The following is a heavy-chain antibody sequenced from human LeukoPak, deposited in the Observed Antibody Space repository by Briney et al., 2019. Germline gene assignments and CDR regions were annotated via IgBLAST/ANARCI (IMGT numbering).Heavy chain of an antibody. CDR1: GYTFTGYY. CDR2: INPNSGGT. Sequence: ASVKVSCKASGYTFTGYYMHWVRQAPGQGLEWMGWINPNSGGTNYAQKFQGRVTMTRDASISTAYMELSRLRSDDTAVYYCARDLQWPDAFDIWGQGTMVTVSS. D-gene: IGHD6-19*01. J-gene: IGHJ3*02. V-gene: IGHV1-2*02. CDR3: ARDLQWPDAFDI.